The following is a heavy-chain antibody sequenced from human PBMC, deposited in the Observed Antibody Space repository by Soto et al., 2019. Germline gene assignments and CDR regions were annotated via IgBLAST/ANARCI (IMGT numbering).Heavy chain of an antibody. J-gene: IGHJ3*02. D-gene: IGHD3-22*01. CDR2: ISYDGSNK. CDR3: ARKVLSEDDYYDSSGYYLNDAFDI. V-gene: IGHV3-30-3*01. CDR1: GFTFSSYA. Sequence: QVQLVESGGGVVQPGRSLRLSCAASGFTFSSYAMHWVRQAPGKGLEWVAVISYDGSNKYYADSVKGRFTISRDNSKNTLYRQMNSLRAEDTAVYYCARKVLSEDDYYDSSGYYLNDAFDIWGQGTMVTVSS.